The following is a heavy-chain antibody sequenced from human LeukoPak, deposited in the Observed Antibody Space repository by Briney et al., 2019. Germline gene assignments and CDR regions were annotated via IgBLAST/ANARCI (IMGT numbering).Heavy chain of an antibody. J-gene: IGHJ4*02. CDR3: ARVGRSVTIDY. Sequence: GASVKVSCKASGYTFTGYYMHWVRQAPGQGLEWMGWINPNSGSTNYAQKFQGRVTMARDTSISTAYMELSRLRSDDTAVYYCARVGRSVTIDYWGQGTLVTVSS. CDR2: INPNSGST. V-gene: IGHV1-2*02. CDR1: GYTFTGYY. D-gene: IGHD4-17*01.